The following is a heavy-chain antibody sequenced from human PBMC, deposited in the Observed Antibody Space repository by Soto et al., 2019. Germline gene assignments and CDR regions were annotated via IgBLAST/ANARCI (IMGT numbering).Heavy chain of an antibody. D-gene: IGHD3-22*01. Sequence: ASVKVSCKASGYTFSNYDMNWVRQATGQGPEWIGWMNPNTGDTGYAQKFQGRVTMTRDISTNTAYMELSSLRYEDTAVYYCAKVSRRGASIDYDYWGQGTVVTVPS. CDR2: MNPNTGDT. CDR3: AKVSRRGASIDYDY. CDR1: GYTFSNYD. J-gene: IGHJ4*02. V-gene: IGHV1-8*01.